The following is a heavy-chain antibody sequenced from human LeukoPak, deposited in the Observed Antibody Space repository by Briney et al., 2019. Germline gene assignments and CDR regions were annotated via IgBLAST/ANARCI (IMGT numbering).Heavy chain of an antibody. CDR2: ISGSGGST. CDR3: AKAADVLLWFGEPGGYYFDY. V-gene: IGHV3-23*01. D-gene: IGHD3-10*01. J-gene: IGHJ4*02. Sequence: PGGSLRLSCAASGFTFSSYAMSWVRQAPGKGREWVSAISGSGGSTYYADSVRGRFTISRDNSKNTLYLQMNSLRAEDTAVYYCAKAADVLLWFGEPGGYYFDYWGQGTLVTVSS. CDR1: GFTFSSYA.